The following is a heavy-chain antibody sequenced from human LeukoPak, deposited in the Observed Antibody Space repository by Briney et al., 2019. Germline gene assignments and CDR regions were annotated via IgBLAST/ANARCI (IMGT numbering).Heavy chain of an antibody. D-gene: IGHD3-22*01. CDR1: GGTFSSYA. Sequence: SVKVSRKASGGTFSSYAISWVRQAPGQGLEWMGGIIPIFGTANYAQKFQGRVTITVDESTSTAYMELSSLRSEDTAVYYCARAATMIVVVPTPYYYYGMDVWGQGTTVTVSS. CDR3: ARAATMIVVVPTPYYYYGMDV. J-gene: IGHJ6*02. CDR2: IIPIFGTA. V-gene: IGHV1-69*01.